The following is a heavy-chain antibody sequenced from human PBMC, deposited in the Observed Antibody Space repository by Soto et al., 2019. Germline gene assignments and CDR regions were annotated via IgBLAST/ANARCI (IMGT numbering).Heavy chain of an antibody. CDR3: ARVYYYYYGMDV. CDR2: IYYSGST. Sequence: NPSEPLSLTCTVSGGSISSSSYYWGWIRQPPGKGLEWIGSIYYSGSTYYNPSLKSRVTISVDTSKNQFSLKLSSVTAADTAVYYCARVYYYYYGMDVWGQGTTVTVSS. CDR1: GGSISSSSYY. V-gene: IGHV4-39*01. J-gene: IGHJ6*02.